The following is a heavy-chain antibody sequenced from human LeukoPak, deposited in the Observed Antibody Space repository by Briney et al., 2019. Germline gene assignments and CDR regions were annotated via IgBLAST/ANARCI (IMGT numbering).Heavy chain of an antibody. CDR3: AREGRGWAFDI. CDR1: GYTFTGYY. J-gene: IGHJ3*02. D-gene: IGHD2-15*01. Sequence: ASLKVSSTASGYTFTGYYIHWVRQAPGQGLEWMGWINPNSGGTNYAQKFQGRVTMTRDTSISTAYMELSRLRSDDTAVYYCAREGRGWAFDIWGQGTMVTVSS. V-gene: IGHV1-2*02. CDR2: INPNSGGT.